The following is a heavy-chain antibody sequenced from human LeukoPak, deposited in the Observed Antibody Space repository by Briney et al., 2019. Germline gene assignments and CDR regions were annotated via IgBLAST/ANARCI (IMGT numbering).Heavy chain of an antibody. CDR1: GYTFTSYD. J-gene: IGHJ4*02. D-gene: IGHD2-21*02. CDR2: INPSGDST. V-gene: IGHV1-46*01. Sequence: ASVKVSCKASGYTFTSYDMHWVRPAPGQGLEWMGIINPSGDSTSYAQKFQGRVTMTRDTSTSTVYMELSSLRFEDTAVYYCASVLYCGADCYSGRYFFDYWGQGTLVTVSS. CDR3: ASVLYCGADCYSGRYFFDY.